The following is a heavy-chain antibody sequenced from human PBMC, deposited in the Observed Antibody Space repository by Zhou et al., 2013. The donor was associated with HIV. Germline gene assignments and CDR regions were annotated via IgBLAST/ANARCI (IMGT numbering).Heavy chain of an antibody. D-gene: IGHD2-2*01. CDR3: ATVDYQADKGHAFDI. CDR2: ISGYNGNT. V-gene: IGHV1-18*01. Sequence: QVQLVQSGAEVKKPGASVKVSCKASNYTFNNHGIIWVRQAPGQGLEWMGWISGYNGNTKYAQKFQGRVTITTDESTSTAYMDLSSLTSEDSAVYYCATVDYQADKGHAFDIWGQGTMVTVSS. CDR1: NYTFNNHG. J-gene: IGHJ3*02.